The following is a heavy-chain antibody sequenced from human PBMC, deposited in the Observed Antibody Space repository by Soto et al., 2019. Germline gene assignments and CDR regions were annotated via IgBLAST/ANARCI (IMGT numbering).Heavy chain of an antibody. CDR3: ARDPLWGTAMVLWYFDL. CDR2: ISYDGSNK. Sequence: PGGSLRLSCAASGFTFSSYAMHWVRQATGKGLEWVAVISYDGSNKYYADSVKGRFTISRDNSKNTLYLQMNSLRAEDTAVYYCARDPLWGTAMVLWYFDLWGRGTLVTVSS. J-gene: IGHJ2*01. V-gene: IGHV3-30-3*01. CDR1: GFTFSSYA. D-gene: IGHD5-18*01.